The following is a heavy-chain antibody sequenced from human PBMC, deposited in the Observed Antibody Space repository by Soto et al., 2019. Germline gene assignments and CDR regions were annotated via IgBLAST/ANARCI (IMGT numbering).Heavy chain of an antibody. D-gene: IGHD6-19*01. CDR1: GFTFSSYA. CDR3: ARDKSPYSSGWHNRHFDY. J-gene: IGHJ4*02. Sequence: QVQLVESGGGVVQPGRSLRLSCAASGFTFSSYAMHWVRQAPGKGLEWVAVLSYDGSNKYYADSVKGRFTISRDNSKNTLYLQMNSLRAEDTAVYSCARDKSPYSSGWHNRHFDYCCQGTLGTVSS. V-gene: IGHV3-30-3*01. CDR2: LSYDGSNK.